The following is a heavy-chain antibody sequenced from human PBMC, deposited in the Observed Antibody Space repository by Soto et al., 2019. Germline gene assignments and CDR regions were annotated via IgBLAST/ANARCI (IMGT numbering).Heavy chain of an antibody. CDR1: GYSFTVYG. CDR3: ARAPRRGRISRERAYNYCYMDV. D-gene: IGHD1-26*01. V-gene: IGHV1-18*01. CDR2: ISTYDGHT. J-gene: IGHJ6*03. Sequence: QVQLVQSGAEVKKHGASVKVSCKTSGYSFTVYGVNWLRQAPEQGVEWMGWISTYDGHTNYAPQVQGRVTMTTDTSTSICYVGLRSLRSDDTAVCYCARAPRRGRISRERAYNYCYMDVWDKGTTVTVSS.